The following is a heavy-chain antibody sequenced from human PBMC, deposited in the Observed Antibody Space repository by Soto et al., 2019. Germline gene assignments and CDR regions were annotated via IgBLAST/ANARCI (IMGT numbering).Heavy chain of an antibody. CDR3: TRVEEFNPNYGLDV. Sequence: EEQLVESGGGLVQPGGSLKLSCAASGFNFSGSAVQWVRQASGKGLEWVGRIRTKPNSYATAYAASVKGRFTISRDDSKNTAYLQMNSLITEDTAVYFCTRVEEFNPNYGLDVWGQGSTVTVSS. V-gene: IGHV3-73*01. J-gene: IGHJ6*02. CDR2: IRTKPNSYAT. CDR1: GFNFSGSA.